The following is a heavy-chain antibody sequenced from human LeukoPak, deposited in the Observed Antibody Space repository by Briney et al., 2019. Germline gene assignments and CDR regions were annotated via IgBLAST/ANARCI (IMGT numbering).Heavy chain of an antibody. J-gene: IGHJ6*03. CDR1: GLTFSSYS. V-gene: IGHV3-48*01. CDR2: ISSSSSTI. D-gene: IGHD6-25*01. Sequence: GGSLRLSCAASGLTFSSYSMNWVRQAPGKGLEWVSYISSSSSTIYYADSVKGRFTISRDNSKNTLYLQVNSLRAEDTAVYYCAKSSLGAEALMDVWGKGTTVTVSS. CDR3: AKSSLGAEALMDV.